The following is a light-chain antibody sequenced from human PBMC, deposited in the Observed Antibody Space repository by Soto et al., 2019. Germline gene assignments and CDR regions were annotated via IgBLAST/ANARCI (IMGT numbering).Light chain of an antibody. J-gene: IGKJ2*01. V-gene: IGKV1-5*03. CDR3: LQYNSHPYT. Sequence: DIQVTQSPSTLSAYVGDRVIITCRASQNVNIWLAWYQQRPREAPKLLIYKTSSLESGVPSRISGSGSGTEFTLTISSLEPDDFGTYFCLQYNSHPYTFGQGTKLEIK. CDR1: QNVNIW. CDR2: KTS.